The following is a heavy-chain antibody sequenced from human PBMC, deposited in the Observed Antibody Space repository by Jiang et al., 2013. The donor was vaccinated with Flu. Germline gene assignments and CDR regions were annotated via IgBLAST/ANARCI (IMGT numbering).Heavy chain of an antibody. CDR1: GGSISSSHW. CDR3: ARGSGGDYVGYYFDF. J-gene: IGHJ4*02. V-gene: IGHV4-4*01. D-gene: IGHD2-21*02. Sequence: GGSISSSHWWSWVRQSPGKGLEWIGEIYHIGTTRYNPSLKSRVTVSVDKSKNQVSLKLSSMTAADTAVYFCARGSGGDYVGYYFDFWGQGTLVTVSS. CDR2: IYHIGTT.